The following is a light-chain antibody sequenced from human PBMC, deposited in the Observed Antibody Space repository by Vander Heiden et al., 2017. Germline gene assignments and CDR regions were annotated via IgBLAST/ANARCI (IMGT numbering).Light chain of an antibody. CDR3: SSYTSSSTLV. J-gene: IGLJ3*02. Sequence: SALTQPASVSGSPGQSITISCTGTSSDVGVYNYVSWYQQHPGKAPKLMIYDVSNRPSGFSNRFSGSKSGNTASLTISGLQAEDEADYYCSSYTSSSTLVFGGGTKLTVL. V-gene: IGLV2-14*03. CDR2: DVS. CDR1: SSDVGVYNY.